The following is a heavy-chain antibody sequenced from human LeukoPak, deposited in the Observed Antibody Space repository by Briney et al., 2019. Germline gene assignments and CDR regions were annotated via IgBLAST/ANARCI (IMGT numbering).Heavy chain of an antibody. Sequence: GGSLRLSCGASGFTFSRYSMNWVRQAPGKGLEWVSYISSSSSYTNYADSVKGRFTISRDNAKNSLYLQMNSLRAEDTAVYYCARGYYYDSSGYYYWGQGTLVTVSS. D-gene: IGHD3-22*01. CDR3: ARGYYYDSSGYYY. CDR2: ISSSSSYT. J-gene: IGHJ4*02. CDR1: GFTFSRYS. V-gene: IGHV3-21*05.